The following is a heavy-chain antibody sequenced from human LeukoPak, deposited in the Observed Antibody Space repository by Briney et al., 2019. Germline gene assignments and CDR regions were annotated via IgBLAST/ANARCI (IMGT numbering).Heavy chain of an antibody. D-gene: IGHD3-22*01. CDR3: ARDLGDSSIDY. V-gene: IGHV3-53*01. CDR2: IYSGGST. J-gene: IGHJ4*02. CDR1: GFTVSSNY. Sequence: PGGSLRLSCAASGFTVSSNYMSWVRQAPGKGLEWVSVIYSGGSTYYADSVKGRFTISRDNSKNTLYLQMNSLRAEDTAVYYCARDLGDSSIDYWGQGTLVTVSS.